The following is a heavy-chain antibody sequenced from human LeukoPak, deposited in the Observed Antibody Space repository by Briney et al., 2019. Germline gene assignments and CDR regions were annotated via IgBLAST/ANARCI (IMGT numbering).Heavy chain of an antibody. CDR1: GGSISSSSYF. D-gene: IGHD3-3*01. Sequence: SETLSLTCTVSGGSISSSSYFWSWIRQPPGKGLEWIATIYYSGSTYYSPSLKSRVTMSVDTSKNQFSLKLTSVTAADTAVYYCARLGVTFDIWGQGTMVTVSS. CDR3: ARLGVTFDI. CDR2: IYYSGST. J-gene: IGHJ3*02. V-gene: IGHV4-39*01.